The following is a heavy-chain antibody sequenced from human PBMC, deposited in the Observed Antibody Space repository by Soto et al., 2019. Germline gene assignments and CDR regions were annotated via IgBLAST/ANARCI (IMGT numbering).Heavy chain of an antibody. Sequence: SETLCLTCTVSGGAISSDSWSWIRQSPGKSLEWIGYSYYNGVTKYNPSLKSRVTISVDTSQNQFSLKLTSVTATDTAVYYCARRSRSSSGWYFLDYWGQGTLVTV. CDR3: ARRSRSSSGWYFLDY. J-gene: IGHJ4*02. CDR1: GGAISSDS. CDR2: SYYNGVT. V-gene: IGHV4-59*01. D-gene: IGHD6-19*01.